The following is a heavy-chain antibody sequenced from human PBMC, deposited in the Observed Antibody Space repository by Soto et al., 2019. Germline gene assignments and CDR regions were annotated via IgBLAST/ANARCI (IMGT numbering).Heavy chain of an antibody. D-gene: IGHD2-2*01. Sequence: ASVKVSCKASGYTFTSYGISWVRQAPGQGLEWMGWISAYNGNTNYAQKLQGRVTMTTDTSMSTAYLELRSLRSDDTAVYYCARDEAVVVPAASWGRDKICDYWGQGTLVTVSS. J-gene: IGHJ4*02. CDR3: ARDEAVVVPAASWGRDKICDY. CDR2: ISAYNGNT. V-gene: IGHV1-18*01. CDR1: GYTFTSYG.